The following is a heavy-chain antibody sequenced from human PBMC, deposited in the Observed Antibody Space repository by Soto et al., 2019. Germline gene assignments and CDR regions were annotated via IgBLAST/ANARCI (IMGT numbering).Heavy chain of an antibody. Sequence: PGGSLRLSCAASGFTFSSYSMNWVRQAPGKGLEWVSSISSSSSYIYYADSVKGRFTISRDNAKNSLYLQMNSLRAEDTAVYYCARDRDVVVAAFTFDYWGQGTLVTVSS. D-gene: IGHD2-15*01. J-gene: IGHJ4*02. CDR3: ARDRDVVVAAFTFDY. CDR1: GFTFSSYS. V-gene: IGHV3-21*01. CDR2: ISSSSSYI.